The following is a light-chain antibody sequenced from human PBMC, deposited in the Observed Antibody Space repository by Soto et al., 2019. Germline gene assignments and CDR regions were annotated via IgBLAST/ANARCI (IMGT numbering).Light chain of an antibody. J-gene: IGKJ2*01. Sequence: DLQMTQSPSTLSASVADRVTITCRASESVGMWLAWYQQKPGKAPKLLMYDATTLESGVPSRFSGRSSDTEFTLTISGLQPDDFATYYCQEYDSYSYAFGQGTKVE. CDR2: DAT. CDR1: ESVGMW. V-gene: IGKV1-5*01. CDR3: QEYDSYSYA.